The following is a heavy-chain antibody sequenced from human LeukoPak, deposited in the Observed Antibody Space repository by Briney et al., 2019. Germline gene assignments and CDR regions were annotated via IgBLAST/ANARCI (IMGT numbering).Heavy chain of an antibody. CDR3: AKAPGRGYDSSGYYYLKTYYFDY. J-gene: IGHJ4*02. D-gene: IGHD3-22*01. CDR2: IRFDGSNK. CDR1: GFTFSSYG. V-gene: IGHV3-30*02. Sequence: GGSLRLSCAASGFTFSSYGMHWVRQAPGKGLEWVAFIRFDGSNKYYADSVKGRFTISRDNSKNTLHLQMNSLRAEDTAVYYCAKAPGRGYDSSGYYYLKTYYFDYWGQGTLVTVSS.